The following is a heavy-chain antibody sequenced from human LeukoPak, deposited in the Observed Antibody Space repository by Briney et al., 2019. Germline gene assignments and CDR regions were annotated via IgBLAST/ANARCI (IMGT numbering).Heavy chain of an antibody. CDR3: ARDLVWGSGSPRDYYYYYGMDV. V-gene: IGHV1-2*02. Sequence: ASVKVSCKASGYTFTGYYMHWVRQAPGQGLEWMGWINPNSGGTNYAQKVQGRVTMTRDTSISTAYMELSRLRSDDAAVYYCARDLVWGSGSPRDYYYYYGMDVWGQGTTVTVSS. J-gene: IGHJ6*02. D-gene: IGHD3-10*01. CDR2: INPNSGGT. CDR1: GYTFTGYY.